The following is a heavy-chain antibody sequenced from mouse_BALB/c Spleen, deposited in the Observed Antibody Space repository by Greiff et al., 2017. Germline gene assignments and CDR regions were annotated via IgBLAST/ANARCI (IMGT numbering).Heavy chain of an antibody. Sequence: EVQLVESGGGLVQPKGSLKLSCAASGFTFNTYAMNWVRQAPGKGLEWVARIRSKSNNYATYYADSVKDRFTISRDDSQSMLYLQMNNLKTEDTAMYYCAALGYAMDYWGQGTSVTVSS. CDR3: AALGYAMDY. D-gene: IGHD4-1*01. CDR2: IRSKSNNYAT. CDR1: GFTFNTYA. V-gene: IGHV10-1*02. J-gene: IGHJ4*01.